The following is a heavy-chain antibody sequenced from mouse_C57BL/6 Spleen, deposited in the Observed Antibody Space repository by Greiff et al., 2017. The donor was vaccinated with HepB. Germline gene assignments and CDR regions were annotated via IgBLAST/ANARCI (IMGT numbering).Heavy chain of an antibody. V-gene: IGHV1-82*01. Sequence: VKLMESGPELVKPGASVKISCKASGYAFSSSWMNWVKQRPGKGLEWIGRIYPGDGDTNYNGKFKGKATLTADKSSSTAYMQLSSLTSEDSAVYFCARIYYDYVGDDMDYWGQGTSVTVSS. CDR3: ARIYYDYVGDDMDY. D-gene: IGHD2-4*01. CDR2: IYPGDGDT. J-gene: IGHJ4*01. CDR1: GYAFSSSW.